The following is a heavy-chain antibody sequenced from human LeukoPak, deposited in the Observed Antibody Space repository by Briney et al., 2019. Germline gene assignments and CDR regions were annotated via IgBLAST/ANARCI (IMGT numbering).Heavy chain of an antibody. CDR1: GGSISSYY. CDR3: AIVRYGSGLL. Sequence: PSETLSLTCTVSGGSISSYYWSWIWQPPGKGLEWIGYIYYSGSTNYNPSLKSRVTISVDTSKNQFSLKLSSVTAADTAGYYCAIVRYGSGLLWGQGTLVTVSS. V-gene: IGHV4-59*01. D-gene: IGHD3-10*01. CDR2: IYYSGST. J-gene: IGHJ4*02.